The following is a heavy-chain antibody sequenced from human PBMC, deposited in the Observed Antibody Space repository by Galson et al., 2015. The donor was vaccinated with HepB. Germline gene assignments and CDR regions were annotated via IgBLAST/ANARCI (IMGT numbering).Heavy chain of an antibody. CDR2: ISASTIYT. CDR3: ARVADADYGDHTHFDS. D-gene: IGHD4-17*01. J-gene: IGHJ4*02. V-gene: IGHV3-11*06. CDR1: GFTFSDYY. Sequence: SLRLSCAASGFTFSDYYMSWIRQAPGKGLEWLSYISASTIYTNYADSVKGRFTVSRDNAKNSLSLQMNSLRAEDTAVYYCARVADADYGDHTHFDSWGQGTLVTVSS.